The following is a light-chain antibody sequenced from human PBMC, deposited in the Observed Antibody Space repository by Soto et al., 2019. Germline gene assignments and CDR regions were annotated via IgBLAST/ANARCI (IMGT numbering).Light chain of an antibody. Sequence: QSALTQPASVSGSPGQSIXISCTGASSDVGGFDHVSWYQQHPGKVPRLLIYDVSSRPSGVSDRYSGSKSGNTASLTISGLQAEDEADYYCNSFTTTXTDVFGTGTKLTVL. CDR2: DVS. V-gene: IGLV2-14*03. CDR1: SSDVGGFDH. CDR3: NSFTTTXTDV. J-gene: IGLJ1*01.